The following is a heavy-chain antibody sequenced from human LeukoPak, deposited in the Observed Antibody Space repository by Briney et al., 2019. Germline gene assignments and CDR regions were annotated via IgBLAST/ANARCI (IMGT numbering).Heavy chain of an antibody. CDR3: ARDRLRYFDWKGEVHWFDP. J-gene: IGHJ5*02. CDR2: IYDSGST. Sequence: SETLSLTCIVSGYSISSGYYWGWIRQPPGKGREWIGSIYDSGSTYYNPSLKSRVTISVDTSKNQFSLSLSSVTAADTAMYYCARDRLRYFDWKGEVHWFDPWGQGTLVTVSS. V-gene: IGHV4-38-2*02. CDR1: GYSISSGYY. D-gene: IGHD3-9*01.